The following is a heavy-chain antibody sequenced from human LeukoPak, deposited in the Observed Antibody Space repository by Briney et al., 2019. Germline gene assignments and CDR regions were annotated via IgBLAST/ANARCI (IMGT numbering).Heavy chain of an antibody. J-gene: IGHJ4*02. V-gene: IGHV1-18*01. CDR2: ISAYNGNT. D-gene: IGHD3-22*01. Sequence: ASVKVSCKASGYTFTSYGISWVRQAPGQGLEWMGWISAYNGNTNYAKKLQGRVTMTTDTSTSTAYMELRSLRSDDTAVYYCARDYNSYYYDSSGYYYHLVDCGYWGQGTLVTVSS. CDR3: ARDYNSYYYDSSGYYYHLVDCGY. CDR1: GYTFTSYG.